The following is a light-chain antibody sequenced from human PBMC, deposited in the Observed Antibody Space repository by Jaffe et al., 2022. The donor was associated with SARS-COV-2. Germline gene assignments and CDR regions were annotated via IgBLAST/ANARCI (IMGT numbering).Light chain of an antibody. CDR1: SGHSRYA. Sequence: QLVLTQSPSASASLGASVKLTCTLSSGHSRYAIAWHQQQPEKGPRYLMKLDSDGSHNRGDGIPDRFSGSISGAERYLTISSLQSEDEGDYYCQTWGTDIVVFGGGTKLTVL. J-gene: IGLJ3*02. CDR3: QTWGTDIVV. CDR2: LDSDGSH. V-gene: IGLV4-69*01.